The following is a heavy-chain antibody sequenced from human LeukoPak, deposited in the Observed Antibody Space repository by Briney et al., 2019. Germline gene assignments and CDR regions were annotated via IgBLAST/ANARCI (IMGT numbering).Heavy chain of an antibody. J-gene: IGHJ4*02. Sequence: PGGSLRLSCAASGFTFNNAWMNWVRQPPGKGLEWVGRISSKTDGGTTDYAAPVKGRFTISRDDSKNTLYLQMNSLKTEDTAVYYCTTDPGYGSGLDYWGQGTLVTVSS. CDR1: GFTFNNAW. CDR2: ISSKTDGGTT. CDR3: TTDPGYGSGLDY. D-gene: IGHD3-10*01. V-gene: IGHV3-15*07.